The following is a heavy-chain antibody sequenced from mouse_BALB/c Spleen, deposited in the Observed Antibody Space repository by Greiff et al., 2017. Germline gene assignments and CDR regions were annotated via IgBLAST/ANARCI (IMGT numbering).Heavy chain of an antibody. CDR3: ARAPNFYFDY. V-gene: IGHV5-17*02. CDR1: GFTFSSFG. Sequence: EVQLVESGGGLVQPGGSRKLSCAASGFTFSSFGMHWVRQAPEKGLEWVAYISSGSSTIYYADTVKGRFTISRDNPKNTLFLQMTSLRSEDTAMYYCARAPNFYFDYWGQGTTLTVSS. J-gene: IGHJ2*01. CDR2: ISSGSSTI. D-gene: IGHD4-1*01.